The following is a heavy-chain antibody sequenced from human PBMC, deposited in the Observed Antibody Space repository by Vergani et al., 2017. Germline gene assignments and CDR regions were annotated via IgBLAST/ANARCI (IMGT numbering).Heavy chain of an antibody. CDR3: ARDPTRGLYCSGGSCYGKYFQH. CDR1: GFTFSSYA. CDR2: ISYDGSNK. V-gene: IGHV3-30-3*01. J-gene: IGHJ1*01. D-gene: IGHD2-15*01. Sequence: QVQLVESGGGVVQPGRSLRLSCAASGFTFSSYAMHWVRQAPGKGLEWVAVISYDGSNKYYADSVKGRFTSSRDNSKTTRYLQMNSLRADDTSVYYCARDPTRGLYCSGGSCYGKYFQHWGQGTLVTVSS.